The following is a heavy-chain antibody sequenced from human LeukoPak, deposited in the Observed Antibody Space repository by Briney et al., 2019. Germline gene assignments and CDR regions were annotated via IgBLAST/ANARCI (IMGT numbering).Heavy chain of an antibody. J-gene: IGHJ4*02. CDR1: GYTFTGYY. V-gene: IGHV1-2*02. D-gene: IGHD5-18*01. Sequence: ASVKVSCKASGYTFTGYYMRWVRQAPGQGLEWMGWINPNSGGTNYAQKFQGRVTMTRDTSISTAYMELGRLRSDDTAVYYCARDTAMVGHDYWGQGTLVTVSS. CDR2: INPNSGGT. CDR3: ARDTAMVGHDY.